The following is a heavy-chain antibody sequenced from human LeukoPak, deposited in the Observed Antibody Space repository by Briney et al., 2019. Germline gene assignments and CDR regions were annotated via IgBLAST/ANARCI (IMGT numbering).Heavy chain of an antibody. J-gene: IGHJ4*02. Sequence: PGGSLRLSCAASGFTFDDYAMHWVRQAPGKGLEWVSGISWNSGSIGYADSVKGRFTISRDNAKNSLYLQMNSLRAEDTAVYYCARDEGGVAPDYWGQGTLVTVSS. V-gene: IGHV3-9*01. D-gene: IGHD5-12*01. CDR3: ARDEGGVAPDY. CDR1: GFTFDDYA. CDR2: ISWNSGSI.